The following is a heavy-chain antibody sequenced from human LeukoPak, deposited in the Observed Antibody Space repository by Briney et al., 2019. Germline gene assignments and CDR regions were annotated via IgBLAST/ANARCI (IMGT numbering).Heavy chain of an antibody. CDR2: IYYSGST. CDR3: ARSDYYDSSGYYFYFDY. V-gene: IGHV4-30-4*01. CDR1: GGSISSGDYY. J-gene: IGHJ4*02. D-gene: IGHD3-22*01. Sequence: SETLSLTCTVSGGSISSGDYYWSWIRQPPGKGLEWIGYIYYSGSTYYNPSLKSRVTISVDTSKNQFSLKLSSVTAADTAVYYCARSDYYDSSGYYFYFDYWGQGTLVTVSS.